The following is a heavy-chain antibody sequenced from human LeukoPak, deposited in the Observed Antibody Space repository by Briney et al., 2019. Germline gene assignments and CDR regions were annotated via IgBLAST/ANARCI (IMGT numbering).Heavy chain of an antibody. D-gene: IGHD5-18*01. CDR3: ARVGYSYVINDWSRTGLGAYPTKYYYHMDV. CDR1: GASISGYW. CDR2: MYTDGDT. V-gene: IGHV4-4*07. J-gene: IGHJ6*03. Sequence: SETLSLTCDVSGASISGYWWSWIRQPAGKGLEWIGRMYTDGDTNYNPALKSRVTISGDTSKNQFSLKLSSVTAADTAVYFCARVGYSYVINDWSRTGLGAYPTKYYYHMDVWGKGTTVTVSS.